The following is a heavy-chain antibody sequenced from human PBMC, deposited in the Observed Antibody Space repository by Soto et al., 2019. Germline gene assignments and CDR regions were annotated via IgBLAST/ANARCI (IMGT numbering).Heavy chain of an antibody. V-gene: IGHV4-4*02. Sequence: QVQLEESGPGLVKPSGTLSLTCAVSGGSININNWWTWVRQPPGKGLEWIGEIYYNGNTNYNPSLKSRVTISVDKSKNQFSLMLTSVTAADTAFYYCARGDYLYYYGMDVWGQGPTVTVSS. CDR2: IYYNGNT. D-gene: IGHD4-17*01. CDR3: ARGDYLYYYGMDV. J-gene: IGHJ6*02. CDR1: GGSININNW.